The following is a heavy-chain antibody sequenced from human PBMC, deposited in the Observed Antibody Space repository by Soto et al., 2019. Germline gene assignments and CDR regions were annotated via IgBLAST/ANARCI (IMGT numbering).Heavy chain of an antibody. J-gene: IGHJ4*02. CDR3: AKAKLQFWLVGGDS. V-gene: IGHV3-30*18. CDR1: GFTFSSCG. Sequence: QVQLVESGGGVVQPGRSLRLSCAASGFTFSSCGMHWVRQAPGKGLEWMAIISSDGSEKHYADSVKGRFTISRDNSKNTLYLQKDSLRADDTAVYYCAKAKLQFWLVGGDSWAQGTLVTVSS. D-gene: IGHD5-18*01. CDR2: ISSDGSEK.